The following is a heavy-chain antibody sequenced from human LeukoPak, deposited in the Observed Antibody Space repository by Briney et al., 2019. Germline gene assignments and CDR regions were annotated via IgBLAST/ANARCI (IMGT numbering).Heavy chain of an antibody. CDR3: ARGETRVVAATYDY. D-gene: IGHD2-15*01. V-gene: IGHV3-66*01. CDR1: GFTFSITY. CDR2: IYSGGDT. J-gene: IGHJ4*02. Sequence: PGGSLRLSCAASGFTFSITYMAWVRQAPGKGLEWVSVIYSGGDTHYADSVKDRFTIARDNSKKTLYLQMNSLRVEDTAVYYCARGETRVVAATYDYWGQGTLVTVSS.